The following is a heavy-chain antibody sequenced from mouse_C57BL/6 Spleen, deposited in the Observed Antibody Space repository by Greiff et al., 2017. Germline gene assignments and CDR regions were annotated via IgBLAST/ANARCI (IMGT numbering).Heavy chain of an antibody. V-gene: IGHV1-82*01. CDR3: ARWNYSNYAFAY. Sequence: QVQLQQSGPELVKPGASVKISRKASGYAFSSFWMNWVKQRPGKGLEWIGRSYPGDGDTNYNGKCKGKATLTADKSSSTAYMQLSSLTSEDSAVYCCARWNYSNYAFAYWGQGTLVTVSA. D-gene: IGHD2-5*01. CDR2: SYPGDGDT. J-gene: IGHJ3*01. CDR1: GYAFSSFW.